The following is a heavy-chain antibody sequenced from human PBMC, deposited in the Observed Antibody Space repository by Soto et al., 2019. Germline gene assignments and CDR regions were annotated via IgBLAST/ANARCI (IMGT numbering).Heavy chain of an antibody. CDR1: GFTFSSYS. V-gene: IGHV3-21*01. J-gene: IGHJ5*02. D-gene: IGHD5-12*01. CDR2: ISSSSSYI. CDR3: ARESGYGDIWFDP. Sequence: EVQLVESGGGLVKPGGSLRLSCAASGFTFSSYSMNWVRQAPGKGLEWVSSISSSSSYIYYADSVKGRFTISRDNAKNSLYLQMNSLRAEDTAVYYCARESGYGDIWFDPWGQGTLVTVSS.